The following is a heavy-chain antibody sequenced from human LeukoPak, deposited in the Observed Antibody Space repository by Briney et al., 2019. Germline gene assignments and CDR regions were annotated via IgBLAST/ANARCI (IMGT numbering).Heavy chain of an antibody. CDR2: IYTSGST. D-gene: IGHD3-22*01. CDR1: GGSISTYF. CDR3: TRGSIAYYYMDV. J-gene: IGHJ6*03. V-gene: IGHV4-4*07. Sequence: SETLSLTCTVSGGSISTYFWSWIRQPAGKGLEWIGRIYTSGSTNYNPSLKSRVTISVDTSKNQFSLKLSSVTAADTAVYYCTRGSIAYYYMDVWGKGTTVTISS.